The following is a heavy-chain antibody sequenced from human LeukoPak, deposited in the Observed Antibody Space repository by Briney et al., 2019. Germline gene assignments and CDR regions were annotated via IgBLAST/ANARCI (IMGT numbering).Heavy chain of an antibody. D-gene: IGHD3-3*01. CDR1: GFTFSSYA. Sequence: PGGSLRLSCAASGFTFSSYAMSWVRQAPGKGLEWVSGISWNSGSIGYADSVKGRFTISRDNAKNSLYLQMNSLRAEDTALYYCAKDIGRHYDFWSGYSRDDAFDIWGQGTMVTVSS. V-gene: IGHV3-9*01. CDR3: AKDIGRHYDFWSGYSRDDAFDI. J-gene: IGHJ3*02. CDR2: ISWNSGSI.